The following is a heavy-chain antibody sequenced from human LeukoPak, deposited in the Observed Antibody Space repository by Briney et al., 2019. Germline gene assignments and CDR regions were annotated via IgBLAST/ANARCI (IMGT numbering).Heavy chain of an antibody. CDR1: GYTLTELS. CDR3: ATERREQQLVQGGFDY. J-gene: IGHJ4*02. CDR2: FDPEDGET. D-gene: IGHD6-13*01. Sequence: ASVKVSCEVSGYTLTELSMHWVRQAPGKGLEWMGGFDPEDGETIYAQKFQGRVTMTEDTSTDTAYMELSSLRSEDTAVYYCATERREQQLVQGGFDYWGQGTLVTVSS. V-gene: IGHV1-24*01.